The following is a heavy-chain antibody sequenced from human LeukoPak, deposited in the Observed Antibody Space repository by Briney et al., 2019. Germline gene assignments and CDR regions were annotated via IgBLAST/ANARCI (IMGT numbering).Heavy chain of an antibody. CDR2: IGGSGTRT. CDR3: AKDRVAGRYYYYYGMDV. D-gene: IGHD6-19*01. V-gene: IGHV3-23*01. CDR1: GFAFSRND. J-gene: IGHJ6*02. Sequence: PGGSLRLSCAASGFAFSRNDMSWVRQAPGKGLEWVSSIGGSGTRTYYADSVKGRFTISRDNSKNTLYLQMNSLRAEDTAVYYCAKDRVAGRYYYYYGMDVWGQGTTVTVSS.